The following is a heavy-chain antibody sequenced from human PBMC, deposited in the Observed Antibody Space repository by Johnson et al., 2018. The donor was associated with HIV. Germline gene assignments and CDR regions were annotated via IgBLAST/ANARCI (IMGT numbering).Heavy chain of an antibody. CDR1: GFSVSSKY. D-gene: IGHD6-13*01. Sequence: VQLVESGGGLVQPGGSLRLSCAASGFSVSSKYMSWVRQAPGKGLEWVSGVNWNGGSTGYADSVKGRFTISRDNAKNSLYLQMKSLRAEDTALYYCASHRSIAADDAFDIWGQGTMVTVSS. J-gene: IGHJ3*02. V-gene: IGHV3-20*04. CDR2: VNWNGGST. CDR3: ASHRSIAADDAFDI.